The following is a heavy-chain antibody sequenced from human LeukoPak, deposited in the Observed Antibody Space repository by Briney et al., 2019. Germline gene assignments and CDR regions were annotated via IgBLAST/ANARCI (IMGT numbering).Heavy chain of an antibody. Sequence: GGSLRLSCAASGFTFSSYEMNWVRQAPGKGLEWVSYISSSGSTIYYADSVKGRFTISRDNAKNSLYLQMNSLRAEDTAVYYCARDLGWLQLKDPGRNWFDPWGQGTLVTVSS. CDR2: ISSSGSTI. J-gene: IGHJ5*02. CDR1: GFTFSSYE. CDR3: ARDLGWLQLKDPGRNWFDP. D-gene: IGHD5-24*01. V-gene: IGHV3-48*03.